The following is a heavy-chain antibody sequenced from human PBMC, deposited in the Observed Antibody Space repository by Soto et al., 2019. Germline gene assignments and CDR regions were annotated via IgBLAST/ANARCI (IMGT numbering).Heavy chain of an antibody. Sequence: SETLSLTCAVYGGSFSGYYWSWIRQPPGKGLEWIGEINHSGSTNYNPSLKSRVTISVDTSKNQFSLKLSSVTAADTAVYYCARGYCTNGVCYLRWFDPWGQGTLVTVSS. CDR3: ARGYCTNGVCYLRWFDP. J-gene: IGHJ5*02. CDR2: INHSGST. CDR1: GGSFSGYY. V-gene: IGHV4-34*01. D-gene: IGHD2-8*01.